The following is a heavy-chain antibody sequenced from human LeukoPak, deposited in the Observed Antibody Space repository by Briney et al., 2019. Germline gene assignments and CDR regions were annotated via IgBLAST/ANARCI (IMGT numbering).Heavy chain of an antibody. CDR3: ARVVGYCSRGSCYHFDY. V-gene: IGHV4-30-4*01. CDR2: IYYSGTT. Sequence: SQTLPLTCTVSGGSISSGDYYWSWIRQPPGKGLEWIGYIYYSGTTYYNPSLKSRGSISVDTSKNQFSLKLRSVTAADTAVYFCARVVGYCSRGSCYHFDYWGQGTLVTVSS. J-gene: IGHJ4*02. CDR1: GGSISSGDYY. D-gene: IGHD2-15*01.